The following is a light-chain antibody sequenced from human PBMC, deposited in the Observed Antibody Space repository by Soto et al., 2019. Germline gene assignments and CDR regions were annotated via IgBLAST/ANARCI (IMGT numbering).Light chain of an antibody. CDR2: AAS. CDR1: QNIAEY. J-gene: IGKJ1*01. Sequence: DIQMTQSPASLSASVGDIVTITCRASQNIAEYLNGYHHRPGKVPKLMIYAASSLKSGVPSSFSGSGSGTEFTMTITSLQHADVASYYCQQTESVPWTFGQGTEVA. CDR3: QQTESVPWT. V-gene: IGKV1-39*01.